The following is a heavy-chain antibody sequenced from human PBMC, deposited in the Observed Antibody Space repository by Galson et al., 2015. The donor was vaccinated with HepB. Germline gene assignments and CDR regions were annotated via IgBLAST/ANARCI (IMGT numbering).Heavy chain of an antibody. CDR2: ISTYNGNT. CDR3: AREAPDPSGWYLGGNVVDY. J-gene: IGHJ4*02. D-gene: IGHD6-19*01. Sequence: VKVSCQASGYTFTSYGISWVRQAPGQGLAWMGWISTYNGNTNYAQKLQGRVTMTTDTSTSTAYMELRSLRSDDTAVYYCAREAPDPSGWYLGGNVVDYWGQGTLVTVSS. CDR1: GYTFTSYG. V-gene: IGHV1-18*04.